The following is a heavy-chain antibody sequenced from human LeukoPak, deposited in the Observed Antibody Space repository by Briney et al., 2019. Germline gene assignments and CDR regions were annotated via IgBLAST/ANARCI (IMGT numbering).Heavy chain of an antibody. V-gene: IGHV3-7*03. CDR1: GFTFSDYW. D-gene: IGHD3-16*01. CDR2: IKQDGSKT. J-gene: IGHJ6*02. CDR3: ARGGGLDV. Sequence: GGSLRLSCAASGFTFSDYWMSWVRQAPGKGLEWVANIKQDGSKTNYVDSVKGRFTISRDNAKNSLYLQMSNLRAEDTAVYFCARGGGLDVWGQGATVTVSS.